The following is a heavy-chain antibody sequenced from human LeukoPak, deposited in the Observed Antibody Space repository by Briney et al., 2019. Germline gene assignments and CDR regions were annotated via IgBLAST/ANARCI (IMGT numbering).Heavy chain of an antibody. CDR3: ARSPHIWFAERGWFDP. CDR1: GGSISSYY. J-gene: IGHJ5*02. D-gene: IGHD3-10*01. V-gene: IGHV4-34*01. Sequence: SETLSLTCTVSGGSISSYYWSWIRQPPGKGLEWIGEIHHSGSTDYNPSLKSRVTMTVDTSKSQFSLKLSSVTAADTAVYFCARSPHIWFAERGWFDPWGQGTLVTVSS. CDR2: IHHSGST.